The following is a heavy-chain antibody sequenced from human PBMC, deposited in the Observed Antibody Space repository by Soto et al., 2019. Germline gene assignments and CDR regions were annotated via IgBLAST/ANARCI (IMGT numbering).Heavy chain of an antibody. J-gene: IGHJ2*01. CDR3: ARVPGL. CDR2: FYHSGGT. V-gene: IGHV4-30-2*01. Sequence: QLQLQESGSGLVKPSQTLSLTCAVSGGSISSGGYSWSWIRQPPGTGLEWIRYFYHSGGTYYNPSLKSRVTISVDRYKNHFSLKLSSVTAADTAVYYCARVPGLWGRGTLVTVSS. CDR1: GGSISSGGYS.